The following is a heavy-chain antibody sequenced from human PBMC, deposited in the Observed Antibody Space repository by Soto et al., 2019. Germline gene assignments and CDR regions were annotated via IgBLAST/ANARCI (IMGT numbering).Heavy chain of an antibody. Sequence: QVQLVESGGGVVQPGRSLRLSCAASGFTFSSYAMHWVRQAPGKGLEWVAVISYDGSNKYYADSVKGRFTISRDNSKNTLYLQMNSLRAEDTAVYYCGRELRFLEWLPYNYYYYGMDAWGQGTTVTVSS. D-gene: IGHD3-3*01. CDR2: ISYDGSNK. V-gene: IGHV3-30-3*01. CDR3: GRELRFLEWLPYNYYYYGMDA. J-gene: IGHJ6*02. CDR1: GFTFSSYA.